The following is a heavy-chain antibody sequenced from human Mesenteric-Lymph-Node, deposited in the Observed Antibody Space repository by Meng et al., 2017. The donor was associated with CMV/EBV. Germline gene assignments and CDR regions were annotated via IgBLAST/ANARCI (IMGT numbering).Heavy chain of an antibody. CDR2: ISNSGGIE. CDR1: GFTFNDYA. CDR3: AKAGDTAINYYYHGLDV. Sequence: GESLKISCAASGFTFNDYAMSWVRQAPGKGLEWVSSISNSGGIERYADSVKGRFTISRDRSKKTLYLEMDDLRADDTAVYYCAKAGDTAINYYYHGLDVWGQGTTVTVSS. V-gene: IGHV3-23*01. J-gene: IGHJ6*02. D-gene: IGHD5-18*01.